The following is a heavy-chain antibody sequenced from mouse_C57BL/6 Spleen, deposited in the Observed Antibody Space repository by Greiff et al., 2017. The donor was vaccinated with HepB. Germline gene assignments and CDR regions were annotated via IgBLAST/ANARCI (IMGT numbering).Heavy chain of an antibody. CDR2: ISYDGSN. V-gene: IGHV3-6*01. D-gene: IGHD1-1*01. CDR3: ATYYYGSSPYDAMDY. Sequence: EVQLQQSGPGLVKPSQSLSLTCSVTGYSITSGYYWNWIRQFPGNKLEWMGYISYDGSNNYNPSLKNRISITRDTSKNQFFLKLNSVTTEDTATYYCATYYYGSSPYDAMDYWGQGTSVTVSS. J-gene: IGHJ4*01. CDR1: GYSITSGYY.